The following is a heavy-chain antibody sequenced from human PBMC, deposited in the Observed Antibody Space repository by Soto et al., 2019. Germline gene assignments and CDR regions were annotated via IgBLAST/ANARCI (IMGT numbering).Heavy chain of an antibody. Sequence: GGSLRLSCAASGFTFSSYAMSWVRQAPGKGLEWVSAISGSGGSTYYADSVKGRFTISRDNSKNTLYLQMNSLRAEDTAVYYCAKDRGAYYYDSSGYFAEYFQHWGQGTLVTVSS. V-gene: IGHV3-23*01. CDR1: GFTFSSYA. CDR3: AKDRGAYYYDSSGYFAEYFQH. CDR2: ISGSGGST. D-gene: IGHD3-22*01. J-gene: IGHJ1*01.